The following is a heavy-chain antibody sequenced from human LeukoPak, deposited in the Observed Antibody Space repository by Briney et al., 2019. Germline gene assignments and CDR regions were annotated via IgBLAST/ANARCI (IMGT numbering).Heavy chain of an antibody. V-gene: IGHV3-30*03. D-gene: IGHD6-19*01. Sequence: GRSLRLSCAASGFTFSSYGMHWVRQAPGKGLEWVAVISYDGSNKYNADSVKAQFTIYRDNSKNTLYLQMNSLRAEDTAVYYCVIAVADDGFDYWGQGTLVTVSS. J-gene: IGHJ4*02. CDR1: GFTFSSYG. CDR2: ISYDGSNK. CDR3: VIAVADDGFDY.